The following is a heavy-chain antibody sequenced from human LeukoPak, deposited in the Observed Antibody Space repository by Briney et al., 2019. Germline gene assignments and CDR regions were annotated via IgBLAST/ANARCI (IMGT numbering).Heavy chain of an antibody. CDR3: ARRNLVNTPIIRGAGHCFDP. CDR1: GYTFTDYY. V-gene: IGHV1-2*04. J-gene: IGHJ5*02. CDR2: INPNSGGT. D-gene: IGHD5-18*01. Sequence: ASVKVSCKASGYTFTDYYMHWLRQAPGQGLEWIGWINPNSGGTTYAQKFQGWVTTTMDTSISTAYMELSRLTSDDTAVYYCARRNLVNTPIIRGAGHCFDPWSQGTLVTVSS.